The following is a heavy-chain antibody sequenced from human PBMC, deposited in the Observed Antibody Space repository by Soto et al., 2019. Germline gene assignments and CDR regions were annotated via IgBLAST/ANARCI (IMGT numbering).Heavy chain of an antibody. J-gene: IGHJ6*02. V-gene: IGHV1-18*01. CDR2: INGYTGNT. CDR1: GYTFTSYG. CDR3: ARSWVSGKGGIDV. Sequence: QVQLVQSGVEVKKPGASVKDSCKASGYTFTSYGLSWMRQAPGQEIEWMGWINGYTGNTNYAQKFQGRVTMTTDTSTNTAYLDLWTLISDDTAVYYCARSWVSGKGGIDVWGQGTTVTVSS. D-gene: IGHD1-26*01.